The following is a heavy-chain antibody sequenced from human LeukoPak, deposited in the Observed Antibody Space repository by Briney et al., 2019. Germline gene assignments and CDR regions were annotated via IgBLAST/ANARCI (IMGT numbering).Heavy chain of an antibody. Sequence: SETLSLTCTVSGGSISSDYWNWIRQPPGKGLEWLAYLYYSGTTNYNPSLKSRITVSSDTSKNQFSLKLSSVTAADTAVYYCARSAMTGPYYFDKWGQGTLVTVPS. J-gene: IGHJ4*02. CDR3: ARSAMTGPYYFDK. D-gene: IGHD3-10*01. V-gene: IGHV4-59*01. CDR1: GGSISSDY. CDR2: LYYSGTT.